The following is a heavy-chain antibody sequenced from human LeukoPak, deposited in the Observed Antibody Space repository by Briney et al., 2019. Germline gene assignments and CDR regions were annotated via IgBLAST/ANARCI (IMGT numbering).Heavy chain of an antibody. CDR1: GFSLSDYA. V-gene: IGHV3-21*01. Sequence: GGSLRLSCAASGFSLSDYAVNWVRQSPEKGLEWVSYIDSTSSNIYYTGSVQGRFTVSRGDADNSVSLQMNSLRAEDTAVYYCARARIKGFRLVGVGPFDIWGLGTTVSVSS. J-gene: IGHJ3*02. CDR2: IDSTSSNI. D-gene: IGHD2-21*01. CDR3: ARARIKGFRLVGVGPFDI.